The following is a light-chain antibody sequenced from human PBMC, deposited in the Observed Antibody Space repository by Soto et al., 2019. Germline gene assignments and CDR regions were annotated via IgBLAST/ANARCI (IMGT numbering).Light chain of an antibody. J-gene: IGKJ4*01. CDR1: QSVTSN. CDR3: QQYSQWPLT. Sequence: EIVLTQSPGTLSLSPGERATLSCRASQSVTSNLAWYQQKPGQAPRLLMYGVSTRATGIPARFGGSGSATEFTLTISSLQSEDFAVYYCQQYSQWPLTFGGGTKVDI. V-gene: IGKV3-15*01. CDR2: GVS.